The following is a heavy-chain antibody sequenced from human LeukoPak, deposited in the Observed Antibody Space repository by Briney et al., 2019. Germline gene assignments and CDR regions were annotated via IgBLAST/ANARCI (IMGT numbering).Heavy chain of an antibody. CDR2: IYYSGST. D-gene: IGHD3-3*01. V-gene: IGHV4-59*01. CDR1: GGSISSYY. CDR3: ARSGGRFLEWSHDY. Sequence: KTSETLSLTCTVSGGSISSYYWSWIRQPPGKGLEWIGYIYYSGSTNYNPSLKSRVTISVDTSKNQFSLKLSSVTAADTAVYYCARSGGRFLEWSHDYWGQGTLVTVSS. J-gene: IGHJ4*02.